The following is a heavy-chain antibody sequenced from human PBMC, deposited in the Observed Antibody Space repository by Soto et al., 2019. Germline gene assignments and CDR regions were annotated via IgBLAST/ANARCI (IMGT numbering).Heavy chain of an antibody. Sequence: GSLILSCAASGFTFSSYAMSLVRQAPGKGLEWVSAISGSGGSTYYADSVKGRFTISRDNSKNTLYLQMNSLRAEDTAVYCCAKDWTYGSGSFDYWGQGTLVTVSS. V-gene: IGHV3-23*01. CDR2: ISGSGGST. D-gene: IGHD3-10*01. J-gene: IGHJ4*02. CDR1: GFTFSSYA. CDR3: AKDWTYGSGSFDY.